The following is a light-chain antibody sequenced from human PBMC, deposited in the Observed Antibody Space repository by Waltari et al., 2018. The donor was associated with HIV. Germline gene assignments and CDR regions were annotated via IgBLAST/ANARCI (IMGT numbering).Light chain of an antibody. Sequence: DIQLTQSPSFLSASVGDRVTITCRASQGISSYLAWYQQKPGKAPKLLIYAASTLQSGVPSRFSGSGSGTEFTLTISCLQPEDFATYYCQQLNSYPLTFGQGTRLEIK. CDR2: AAS. CDR3: QQLNSYPLT. J-gene: IGKJ5*01. CDR1: QGISSY. V-gene: IGKV1-9*01.